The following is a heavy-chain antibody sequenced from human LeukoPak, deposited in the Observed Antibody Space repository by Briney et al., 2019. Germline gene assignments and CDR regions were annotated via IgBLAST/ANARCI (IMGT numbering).Heavy chain of an antibody. D-gene: IGHD3-10*01. V-gene: IGHV3-23*01. Sequence: PGGSLRLSCAASGFTFSLCAMNWVRQAPGKGLEWVSGISGSGGTTYYADSVKGRFTISRDNSKNTLYLQMNSLRAEDTAVYYCARGRDEANSYTSGRLWGQGTLVTVSS. CDR2: ISGSGGTT. CDR1: GFTFSLCA. J-gene: IGHJ4*02. CDR3: ARGRDEANSYTSGRL.